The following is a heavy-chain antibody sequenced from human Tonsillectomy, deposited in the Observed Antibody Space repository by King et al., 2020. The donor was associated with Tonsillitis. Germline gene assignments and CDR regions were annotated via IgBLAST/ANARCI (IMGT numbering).Heavy chain of an antibody. J-gene: IGHJ4*02. CDR1: GFTFNSYA. CDR2: IGGGGATT. V-gene: IGHV3-23*04. Sequence: VQLVESGGGLVQPGGSLRLSCAASGFTFNSYAMSWVRQAPGKGLEWVSAIGGGGATTYYADSVKGRFTISRDNSKNTLYLQIHSLRAEDTAVYYCARGRGYSGYDIDDWGQGTLVTVSS. CDR3: ARGRGYSGYDIDD. D-gene: IGHD5-12*01.